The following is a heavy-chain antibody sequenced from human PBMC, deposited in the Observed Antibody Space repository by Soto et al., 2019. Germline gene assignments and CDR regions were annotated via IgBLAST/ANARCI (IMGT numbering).Heavy chain of an antibody. V-gene: IGHV3-15*01. D-gene: IGHD2-21*02. Sequence: SGGSLRLSCATSGFTFTNAWMNWVRQAPGKGLEWVGRILSKTDGGTIDYAAPVKGRFTISRDDSRNTLYLQMNSLKTEDTAVYYCTTLDCAWPADFWGQGTLVTGSS. CDR1: GFTFTNAW. CDR3: TTLDCAWPADF. J-gene: IGHJ4*02. CDR2: ILSKTDGGTI.